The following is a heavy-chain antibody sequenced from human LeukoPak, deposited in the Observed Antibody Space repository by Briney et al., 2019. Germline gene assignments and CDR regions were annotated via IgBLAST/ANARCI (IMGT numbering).Heavy chain of an antibody. CDR1: GFTVSSNY. D-gene: IGHD5-24*01. CDR2: ISSSSSYI. J-gene: IGHJ4*02. V-gene: IGHV3-21*01. CDR3: ARDIAEMATIPFDY. Sequence: GGSLRLSCAGSGFTVSSNYMSWVRQAPGKGLEWVSSISSSSSYIYYADSVKGRFTISRDNAKNSLYLQMNSLRAEDTAVYYCARDIAEMATIPFDYWGQGTLVTVSS.